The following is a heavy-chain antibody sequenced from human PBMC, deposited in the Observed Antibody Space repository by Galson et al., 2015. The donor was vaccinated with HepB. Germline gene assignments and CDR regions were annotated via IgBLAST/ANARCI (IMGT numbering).Heavy chain of an antibody. V-gene: IGHV3-30-3*01. D-gene: IGHD3-10*01. CDR2: ISYDGSNK. CDR3: PKDRTCGDFDSYGMDV. Sequence: FLRLSSATSGFTSSRYAMPWVRLVPGKGLEWVAVISYDGSNKYSADSVKSRFTIPRDNTKNTLYMQMNSLRAEETAVYYSPKDRTCGDFDSYGMDVWGQGTTVTVSS. CDR1: GFTSSRYA. J-gene: IGHJ6*02.